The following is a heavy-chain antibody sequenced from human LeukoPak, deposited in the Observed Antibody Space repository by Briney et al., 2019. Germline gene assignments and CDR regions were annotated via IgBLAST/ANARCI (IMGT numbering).Heavy chain of an antibody. V-gene: IGHV5-51*01. D-gene: IGHD2-15*01. CDR1: GYSFTSYW. CDR2: IHPGDSDT. Sequence: GESLKISCKGSGYSFTSYWIGWVRQMPGKGLEWMGIIHPGDSDTRYSPSFQGQVTISADKSISTAYLQWSSLKASDTAMYYCARVDKGYCSGGSCPYYYYYYGMDVWGQGTTVTVSS. J-gene: IGHJ6*02. CDR3: ARVDKGYCSGGSCPYYYYYYGMDV.